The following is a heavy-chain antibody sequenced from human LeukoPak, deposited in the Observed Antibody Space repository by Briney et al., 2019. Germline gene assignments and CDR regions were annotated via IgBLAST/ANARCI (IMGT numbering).Heavy chain of an antibody. J-gene: IGHJ4*02. CDR3: ARRPNQLHALYYFDY. D-gene: IGHD2-2*01. Sequence: PSETLSLTCAVYGGSFSGYYWSWIRQPPGKGLEWIGEINHSGSTNYNPSLKSRVTISVDTSKNQFSLKLSSVTAADTAVYYCARRPNQLHALYYFDYWGQGTLVTVSS. CDR2: INHSGST. CDR1: GGSFSGYY. V-gene: IGHV4-34*01.